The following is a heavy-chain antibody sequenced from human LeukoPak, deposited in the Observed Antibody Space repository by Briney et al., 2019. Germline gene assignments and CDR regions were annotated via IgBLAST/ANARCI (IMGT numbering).Heavy chain of an antibody. CDR3: ARLNPGYYYYYMDV. CDR1: GGSISSSNW. V-gene: IGHV4-4*02. Sequence: SETLSLTCAVSGGSISSSNWWSWVRQPPGKGLEWIGEIYHSGSTNYNPSFKSRVTISVDKPKNQFSLKLSSVTAADTAVYYCARLNPGYYYYYMDVWGKGTTVTVSS. CDR2: IYHSGST. J-gene: IGHJ6*03.